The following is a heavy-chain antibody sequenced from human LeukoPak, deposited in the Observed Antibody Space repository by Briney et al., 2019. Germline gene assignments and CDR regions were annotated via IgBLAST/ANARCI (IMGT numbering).Heavy chain of an antibody. CDR3: ARPGAYGVFDS. CDR1: GYSFTNYW. J-gene: IGHJ4*02. CDR2: FYPKDSDT. D-gene: IGHD3-16*01. V-gene: IGHV5-51*01. Sequence: ESLKISCKSSGYSFTNYWIGWVRQMPGKGLEWMGIFYPKDSDTRYSPSFQGQVTMSADKSISTAYLQWSSLKASDTAMYYCARPGAYGVFDSWGQGTLVTVSS.